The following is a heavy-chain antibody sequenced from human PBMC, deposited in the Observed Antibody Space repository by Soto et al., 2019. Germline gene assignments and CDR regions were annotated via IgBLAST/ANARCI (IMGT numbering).Heavy chain of an antibody. J-gene: IGHJ4*02. CDR3: AKDTLRYFDWGGFDY. CDR2: ISGSGGST. Sequence: EVQLLESGGGLVQPGGSLRLSCAASGFTFSSYAMSWVGQAPGKGLEWVSAISGSGGSTYYADSVKGRFTISRDNSKNTLYLQMNSLRAEDTAVYYCAKDTLRYFDWGGFDYWGQGTLVTVSS. V-gene: IGHV3-23*01. D-gene: IGHD3-9*01. CDR1: GFTFSSYA.